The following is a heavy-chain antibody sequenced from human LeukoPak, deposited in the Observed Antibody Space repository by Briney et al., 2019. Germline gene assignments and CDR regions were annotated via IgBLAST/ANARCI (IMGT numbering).Heavy chain of an antibody. CDR1: GGSISRSSYY. D-gene: IGHD2-2*01. Sequence: PSETLSLTCSVSGGSISRSSYYWGWIRQPPGKGLEWIGSLYNTETTYYNPSLQSRVTISVDTSKNQFSLKLSSVTAADTAVYYCARLEPSYCSSTSCYSDPGGYFDYWGQGTLVTVSS. V-gene: IGHV4-39*07. CDR3: ARLEPSYCSSTSCYSDPGGYFDY. J-gene: IGHJ4*02. CDR2: LYNTETT.